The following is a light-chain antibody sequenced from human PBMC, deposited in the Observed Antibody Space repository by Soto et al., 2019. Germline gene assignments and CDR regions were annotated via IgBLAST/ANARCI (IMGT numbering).Light chain of an antibody. CDR3: QQHRNWRRT. CDR2: GAS. Sequence: EIVMTQSPATLSVSPGERATLSCRASQSVSNNLAWYQQKPGQAPRLLIHGASTRATGIPARFSGSGSGKEFTLTISSLHSEDFAVDYCQQHRNWRRTVGRGTK. CDR1: QSVSNN. V-gene: IGKV3-15*01. J-gene: IGKJ1*01.